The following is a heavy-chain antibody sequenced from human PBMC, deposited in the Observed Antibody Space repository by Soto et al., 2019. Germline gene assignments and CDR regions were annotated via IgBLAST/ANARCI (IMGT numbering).Heavy chain of an antibody. D-gene: IGHD3-10*01. CDR3: ARRYGLSAFDI. V-gene: IGHV4-59*08. CDR2: IYYSGST. CDR1: GGSISSYY. Sequence: QVQLQESGPGLVKPSETLSLTCTVSGGSISSYYWSWIRQPPGKGLEWIGDIYYSGSTNYNPSLKRRVTISVDTSKNQLSLKLSSVTAADTAVYYCARRYGLSAFDIWGQGTMVTVSS. J-gene: IGHJ3*02.